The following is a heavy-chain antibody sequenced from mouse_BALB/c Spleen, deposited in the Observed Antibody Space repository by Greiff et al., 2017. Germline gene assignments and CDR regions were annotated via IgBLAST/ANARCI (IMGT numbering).Heavy chain of an antibody. CDR1: GFTFSSFG. CDR2: ISSGSSTI. CDR3: ATTVVDAMDY. Sequence: EVQGVESGGGLVQPGGSRKLSCAASGFTFSSFGMHWVRQAPEKGLEWVAYISSGSSTIYYADTVKGRFTISRDNPKNTLFLQMTSLRSEDTAMYYCATTVVDAMDYWGQGTSVTVSS. J-gene: IGHJ4*01. D-gene: IGHD1-1*01. V-gene: IGHV5-17*02.